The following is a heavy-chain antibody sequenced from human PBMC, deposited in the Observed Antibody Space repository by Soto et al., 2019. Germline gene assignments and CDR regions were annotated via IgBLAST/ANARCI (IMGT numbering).Heavy chain of an antibody. J-gene: IGHJ4*02. V-gene: IGHV3-30-3*01. CDR2: ISYDGSNK. CDR3: AKANYYDSRYDS. CDR1: GFTFSSYA. Sequence: GGSLRLSCAASGFTFSSYAMHWVRQAPGKGLEWVAVISYDGSNKYYADSVKGRFTISRDNSKNTLYLQMNSLRAEDTAVYYCAKANYYDSRYDSWGQGTLVTVSS. D-gene: IGHD3-22*01.